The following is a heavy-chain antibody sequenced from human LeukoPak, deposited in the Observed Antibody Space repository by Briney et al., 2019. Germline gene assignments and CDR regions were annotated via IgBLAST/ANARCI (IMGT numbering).Heavy chain of an antibody. V-gene: IGHV3-30*02. J-gene: IGHJ4*02. Sequence: GGSLRLSCAASGFTFSSYGMHWVRQAPGKGLEWVAFIRYDGSNKYYADSVKGRFTISRDNSKNTLYLQMNSLRAEDTAVYYCAKDKGIAVAGTLLDYFDYWGQGTLVTVSS. D-gene: IGHD6-19*01. CDR3: AKDKGIAVAGTLLDYFDY. CDR2: IRYDGSNK. CDR1: GFTFSSYG.